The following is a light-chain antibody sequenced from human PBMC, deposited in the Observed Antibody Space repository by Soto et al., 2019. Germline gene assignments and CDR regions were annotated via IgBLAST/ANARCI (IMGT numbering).Light chain of an antibody. J-gene: IGKJ1*01. V-gene: IGKV3-20*01. Sequence: EIVLTHSPGTLSLSPGERATLSCRASETVSNNYLAWYQQKPGQAPRLLIYAASSRATGIPDRFSGGGSGTDFTLTISRLEPEDFAVYYCQQCGSSPWTFGQGTKV. CDR1: ETVSNNY. CDR2: AAS. CDR3: QQCGSSPWT.